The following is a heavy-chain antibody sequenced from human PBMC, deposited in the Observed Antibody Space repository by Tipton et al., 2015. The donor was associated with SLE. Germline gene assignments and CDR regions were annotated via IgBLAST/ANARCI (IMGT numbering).Heavy chain of an antibody. V-gene: IGHV4-59*11. CDR2: IYYSGST. Sequence: GLVKPSETLSLTCTVSGGSISSHYWSWIRQPPGKGLEWIGYIYYSGSTYYNPSLKSRVTISVDTSKNQFSLKLSSVTAADTAVYYCARESVGNPGWFDPWGQGTLVTVSS. D-gene: IGHD2-15*01. J-gene: IGHJ5*02. CDR1: GGSISSHY. CDR3: ARESVGNPGWFDP.